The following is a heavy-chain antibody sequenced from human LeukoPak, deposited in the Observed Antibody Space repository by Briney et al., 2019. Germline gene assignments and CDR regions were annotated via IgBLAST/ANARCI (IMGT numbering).Heavy chain of an antibody. CDR2: IKQDGSEK. D-gene: IGHD3-3*01. J-gene: IGHJ4*02. CDR3: ARVRFLGKNFDY. Sequence: GGSLRLSCAASGFTFSSYWMSWVRQAPGKGLEWVANIKQDGSEKYYVDSVKGRSTISRDNAKNSLYLRMNSLRAEDTAVYYCARVRFLGKNFDYWGQGTLVTVSS. V-gene: IGHV3-7*01. CDR1: GFTFSSYW.